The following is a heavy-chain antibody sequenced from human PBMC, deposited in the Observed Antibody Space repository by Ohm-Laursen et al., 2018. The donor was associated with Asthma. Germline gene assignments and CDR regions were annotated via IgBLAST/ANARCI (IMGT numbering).Heavy chain of an antibody. Sequence: ASVKVSCKPSGYTFTSYYMHWVRQAPGQGLEWMGIINPSGGSTSYAQKFQGRVTMTRDTSTSTVYMELSSLRSEDTAVYYCARSPPSHNFDYWGQGTLVTVSS. CDR1: GYTFTSYY. CDR3: ARSPPSHNFDY. J-gene: IGHJ4*02. V-gene: IGHV1-46*01. CDR2: INPSGGST.